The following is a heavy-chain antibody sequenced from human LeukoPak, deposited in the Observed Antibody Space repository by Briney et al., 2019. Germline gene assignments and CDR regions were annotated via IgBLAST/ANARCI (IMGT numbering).Heavy chain of an antibody. CDR1: GYTFTSYD. CDR3: ARGNAGAYYYYYYMDV. V-gene: IGHV1-8*01. J-gene: IGHJ6*03. CDR2: MNPNSGNT. D-gene: IGHD7-27*01. Sequence: ASVKVSCKASGYTFTSYDINWVRQATGQGLEWMGWMNPNSGNTGYAQKFQGRVTMTRNTSISTAYMELSSLRSEDTAVYYCARGNAGAYYYYYYMDVWGKGTTVNVSS.